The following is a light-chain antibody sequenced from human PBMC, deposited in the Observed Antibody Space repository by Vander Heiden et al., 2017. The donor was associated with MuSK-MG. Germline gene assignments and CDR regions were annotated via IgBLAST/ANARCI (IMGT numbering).Light chain of an antibody. J-gene: IGLJ2*01. V-gene: IGLV2-14*03. CDR2: DVS. Sequence: QSALTQPASVSGSPGQSLTLSCTGTRSDVGGYNYVSWYQQHPGKAPKLMIYDVSNRPLGVSNRFSGSKSGNTASLTISGLQAEDEADYYCTSYTSSSTLVLFGGGTKLTVL. CDR3: TSYTSSSTLVL. CDR1: RSDVGGYNY.